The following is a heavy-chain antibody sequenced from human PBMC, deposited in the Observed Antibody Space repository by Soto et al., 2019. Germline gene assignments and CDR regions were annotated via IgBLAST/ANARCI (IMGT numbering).Heavy chain of an antibody. J-gene: IGHJ3*02. V-gene: IGHV1-46*01. CDR3: ARDFSRGAFDI. D-gene: IGHD2-2*01. CDR2: INPSGGST. CDR1: GYTFTSYY. Sequence: QVQLVQSGAEVKKPGASVKVSCKASGYTFTSYYMHWVRQAPGQGLEWMGIINPSGGSTSYAQKFQGRVTMTRDTSTSTVYMELSSMRSEDTAVYYCARDFSRGAFDIWGQGTMVTVSS.